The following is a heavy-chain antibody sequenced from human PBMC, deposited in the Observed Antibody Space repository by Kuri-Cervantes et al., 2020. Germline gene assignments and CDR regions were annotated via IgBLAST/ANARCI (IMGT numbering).Heavy chain of an antibody. J-gene: IGHJ5*02. CDR1: GFTFSSYW. V-gene: IGHV3-7*01. D-gene: IGHD3-22*01. Sequence: GESLKISCAASGFTFSSYWMSWVRQAPGKGLEWVANIKQDGSEKYYVDSVKGRFTISRDNAKNSLYLQMNSLRAEDTAVYYCARVRVYDSSGYVSGLSWFDPWGQGTLVTVSS. CDR3: ARVRVYDSSGYVSGLSWFDP. CDR2: IKQDGSEK.